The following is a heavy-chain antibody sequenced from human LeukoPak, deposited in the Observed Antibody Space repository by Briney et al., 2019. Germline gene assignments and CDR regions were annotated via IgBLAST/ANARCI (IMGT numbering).Heavy chain of an antibody. Sequence: KPGGSLRLSCAASGFTFSSYSMNWVRQAPGKGLEWVSSIGSRSTYTYSADSVKGRFTISRDNAKNSLYLQMNSLRAGDTAVYYCARGGLNFDALDIWGQGTMVTVSS. J-gene: IGHJ3*02. CDR1: GFTFSSYS. V-gene: IGHV3-21*01. D-gene: IGHD1-7*01. CDR3: ARGGLNFDALDI. CDR2: IGSRSTYT.